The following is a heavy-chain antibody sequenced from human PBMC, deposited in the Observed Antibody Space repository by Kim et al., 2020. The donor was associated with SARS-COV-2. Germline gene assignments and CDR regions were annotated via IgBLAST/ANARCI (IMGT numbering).Heavy chain of an antibody. CDR1: GFTFSSYA. D-gene: IGHD6-19*01. CDR2: ISYDGSNK. Sequence: GGSLRLSCAASGFTFSSYAMHWVRQAPGKGLEWVAVISYDGSNKYYADSVKGRFTISRDNSKNTLYLQMNSLRAEDTAVYYCARGGQWLVTGGWFDPWGQGTLVTVSS. V-gene: IGHV3-30*04. CDR3: ARGGQWLVTGGWFDP. J-gene: IGHJ5*02.